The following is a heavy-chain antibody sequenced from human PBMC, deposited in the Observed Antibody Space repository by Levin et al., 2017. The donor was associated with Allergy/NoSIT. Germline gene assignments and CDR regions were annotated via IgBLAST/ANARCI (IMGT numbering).Heavy chain of an antibody. J-gene: IGHJ6*02. D-gene: IGHD3/OR15-3a*01. CDR1: GFTFSSYA. V-gene: IGHV3-23*01. CDR2: ISGSGGST. Sequence: QHGESLKISCAASGFTFSSYAMSWVRQAPGKGLEWVSAISGSGGSTYYADSVKGRFTISRDNSKNTLYLQMNSLRAEDTAVYYCAIRWDWSDGADYYYGMDVWGQGTTVTVSS. CDR3: AIRWDWSDGADYYYGMDV.